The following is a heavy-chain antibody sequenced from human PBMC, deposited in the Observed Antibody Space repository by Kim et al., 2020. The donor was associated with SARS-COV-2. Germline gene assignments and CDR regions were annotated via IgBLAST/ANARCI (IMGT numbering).Heavy chain of an antibody. V-gene: IGHV4-61*01. CDR3: ARDRRYYYDSSGSSDGMDV. CDR1: GGSVSSGSYY. CDR2: IYYSGST. D-gene: IGHD3-22*01. J-gene: IGHJ6*02. Sequence: SETLSLTCTVSGGSVSSGSYYWSWIRQPPGKGLEWIGYIYYSGSTNYNPSLKSRVTISVDTSKNQFSLKLSSVTAADTAVYYCARDRRYYYDSSGSSDGMDVWGQGTTVTVSS.